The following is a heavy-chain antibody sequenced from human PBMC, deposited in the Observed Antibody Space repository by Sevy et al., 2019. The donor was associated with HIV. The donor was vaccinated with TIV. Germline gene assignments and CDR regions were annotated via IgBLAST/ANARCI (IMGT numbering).Heavy chain of an antibody. D-gene: IGHD1-7*01. Sequence: GGSLRLSCAASGFTVSSNYMSWVRQAPGKGLEWVSVIYSGGSTYYADSVKGRFTISRDNSKNTLYLQMSSLRAEDTAVYYCARGGTTSPLVDYWGQGTLVTVSS. CDR1: GFTVSSNY. CDR2: IYSGGST. J-gene: IGHJ4*02. CDR3: ARGGTTSPLVDY. V-gene: IGHV3-53*01.